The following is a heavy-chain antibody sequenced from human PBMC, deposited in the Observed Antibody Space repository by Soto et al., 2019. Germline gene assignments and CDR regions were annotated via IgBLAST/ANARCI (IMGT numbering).Heavy chain of an antibody. Sequence: PGGSLRLSCAASGFTFDDYAMHWVRQAPGKGLEWVSGISWNSGSIGYADSVKGRFTISRDNAKNSLYLQMNSLRAEDTAVYYCETDHALVRGVIGSSGDYWGQGTLGTGST. J-gene: IGHJ4*02. CDR2: ISWNSGSI. V-gene: IGHV3-9*01. CDR1: GFTFDDYA. D-gene: IGHD3-10*01. CDR3: ETDHALVRGVIGSSGDY.